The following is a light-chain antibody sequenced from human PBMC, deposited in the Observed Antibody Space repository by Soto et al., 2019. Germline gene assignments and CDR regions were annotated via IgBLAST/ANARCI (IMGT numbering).Light chain of an antibody. V-gene: IGLV1-44*01. Sequence: QSVLTQPPSASGTPGQRVTISCSGSSSNIGSNTVNWYQQLPGTAPKLLIYNNNQRPSGVPDRFSGSKSGTSASLAISGLQSKDEADYYCAAWDDSLNGVVFGGGTKLTVL. CDR3: AAWDDSLNGVV. J-gene: IGLJ2*01. CDR1: SSNIGSNT. CDR2: NNN.